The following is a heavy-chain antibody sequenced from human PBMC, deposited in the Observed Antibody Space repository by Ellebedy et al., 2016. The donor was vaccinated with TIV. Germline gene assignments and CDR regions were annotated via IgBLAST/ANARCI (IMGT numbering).Heavy chain of an antibody. J-gene: IGHJ4*02. D-gene: IGHD3-22*01. CDR1: GFTFSSYS. V-gene: IGHV3-48*04. CDR2: INSRDSSI. CDR3: ARKNPDSKSIDN. Sequence: PGGSLRLSCAASGFTFSSYSMNWVRQAPGKGLEWVSYINSRDSSISYADSVKGRFTMSRDNAKNSLYLQMNSLRAEDTAVYYCARKNPDSKSIDNWGQGTLVTVSS.